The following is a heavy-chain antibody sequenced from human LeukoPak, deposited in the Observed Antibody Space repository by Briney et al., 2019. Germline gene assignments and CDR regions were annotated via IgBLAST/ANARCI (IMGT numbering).Heavy chain of an antibody. J-gene: IGHJ4*02. CDR1: GYTFSGPA. V-gene: IGHV3-73*01. CDR2: IRSNANSCAT. CDR3: TSRPLTTVRLDY. D-gene: IGHD4-17*01. Sequence: QTGGSLRLSCAASGYTFSGPAMHWLPKASGKGLEWVGRIRSNANSCATAYAASVKGRCTISRDGSKNTAYLQMNSLKTEDTAVYYCTSRPLTTVRLDYWGQGTLVTVSS.